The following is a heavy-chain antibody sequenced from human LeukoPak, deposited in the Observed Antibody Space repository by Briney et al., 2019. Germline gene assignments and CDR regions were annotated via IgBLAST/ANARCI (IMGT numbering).Heavy chain of an antibody. CDR2: IIPILGIA. J-gene: IGHJ6*03. D-gene: IGHD1-26*01. CDR1: GGTFSSYA. V-gene: IGHV1-69*04. Sequence: GASVKVSCKASGGTFSSYAISWVRQAPGQGLEWMGRIIPILGIANYAQKFQGRVTITADKSTSTAYMELSSLRSEDTAVYYCARGVGATYFYYMDVWGKGTTVTVSS. CDR3: ARGVGATYFYYMDV.